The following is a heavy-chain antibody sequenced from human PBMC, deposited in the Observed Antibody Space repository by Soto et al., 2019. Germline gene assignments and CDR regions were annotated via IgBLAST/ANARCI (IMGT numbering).Heavy chain of an antibody. Sequence: ASVKVSCKASGYTFIAYHMHWVRQAPGQGLEWMGWINPNTGDTNYAQKFQGWVIMTRDTSISTAYMELSRLKSDDTAVYYCARGGSVAVRYYYYIDVWGKGTTVTVSS. J-gene: IGHJ6*03. CDR2: INPNTGDT. CDR3: ARGGSVAVRYYYYIDV. CDR1: GYTFIAYH. V-gene: IGHV1-2*04. D-gene: IGHD3-10*01.